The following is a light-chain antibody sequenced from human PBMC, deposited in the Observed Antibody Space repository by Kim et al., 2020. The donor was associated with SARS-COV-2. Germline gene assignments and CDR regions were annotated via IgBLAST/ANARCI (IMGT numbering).Light chain of an antibody. V-gene: IGLV3-1*01. J-gene: IGLJ2*01. CDR1: KLGDKY. CDR3: QAWDSSVV. Sequence: VSVSPGQTASITCSGDKLGDKYACWYQQKPGQSPVLVIYQDSKRPSGIPERFSGSNSGNTATLTISGTQAMDEADYFCQAWDSSVVFGGGTQLTVL. CDR2: QDS.